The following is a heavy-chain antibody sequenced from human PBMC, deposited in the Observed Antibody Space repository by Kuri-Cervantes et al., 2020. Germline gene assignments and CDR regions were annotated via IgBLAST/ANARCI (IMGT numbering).Heavy chain of an antibody. D-gene: IGHD6-19*01. Sequence: GGSLRLSCAASGFTFSSYGMHWVRQAPGKGLEWVAVISYDGSNKYYADSVKGRFTISRDNSKNTLYLQMSSLRAEDTAVYYCAKDYPNRRLYQWLEWGYFDYWGQGTLVTVSS. CDR1: GFTFSSYG. CDR3: AKDYPNRRLYQWLEWGYFDY. J-gene: IGHJ4*02. V-gene: IGHV3-30*18. CDR2: ISYDGSNK.